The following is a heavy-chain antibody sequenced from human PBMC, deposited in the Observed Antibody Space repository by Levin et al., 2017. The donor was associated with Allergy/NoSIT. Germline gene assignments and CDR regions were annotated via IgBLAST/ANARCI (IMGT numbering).Heavy chain of an antibody. Sequence: SCAASRFTFSDYYMTWIRQAPGKGLEWVSYISSSGSAIYYADSVKGRFTILRDNAKNSLHLQVNSLRAEDTAVYYCARVAGDYYGSGAGYYYMDVWGKGTTVTVSS. V-gene: IGHV3-11*01. J-gene: IGHJ6*03. CDR3: ARVAGDYYGSGAGYYYMDV. D-gene: IGHD3-10*01. CDR1: RFTFSDYY. CDR2: ISSSGSAI.